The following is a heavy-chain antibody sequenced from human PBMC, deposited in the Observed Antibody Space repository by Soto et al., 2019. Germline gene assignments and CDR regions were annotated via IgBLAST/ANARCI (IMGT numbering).Heavy chain of an antibody. J-gene: IGHJ6*02. CDR2: IYHSGAS. CDR1: GYSINSGYF. CDR3: ARDLGAAAPYYYGMDV. Sequence: PSETLSLTCAVSGYSINSGYFWGWIRQPPGKGLEWIGSIYHSGASYYNPSLKSRATISVDTSKNQFSLKLSSVTAADTAVYYCARDLGAAAPYYYGMDVWGQGTTVTVSS. V-gene: IGHV4-38-2*02. D-gene: IGHD6-13*01.